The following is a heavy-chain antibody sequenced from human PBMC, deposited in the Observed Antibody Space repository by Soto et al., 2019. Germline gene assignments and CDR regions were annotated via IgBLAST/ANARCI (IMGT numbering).Heavy chain of an antibody. J-gene: IGHJ3*02. CDR1: GFTFSSYC. CDR2: ISYDGSNQ. CDR3: PKDYYDYVWWRYRPRLGAFYI. D-gene: IGHD3-16*02. V-gene: IGHV3-30*18. Sequence: QVQLAESGGGVVQPGRSLRLSCAASGFTFSSYCMHWVRQAPGKGLEWVAVISYDGSNQYYADSVKGRFTISRDNSKNTLDLLMNSLRAEDRAVYGCPKDYYDYVWWRYRPRLGAFYIWGQGTMVTVSS.